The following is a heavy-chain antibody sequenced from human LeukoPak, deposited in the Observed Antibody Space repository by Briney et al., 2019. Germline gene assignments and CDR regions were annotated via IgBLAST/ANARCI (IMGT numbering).Heavy chain of an antibody. V-gene: IGHV3-66*01. CDR3: AKGGMTSGWKGGVFDI. Sequence: GGSLRLSCPVSGFAVSSKYMSWVRQAPGKGLEWVAVLYSSGPTYYADSLKGRVTISRDDSKNTLSLQINGLRVEDTAVYYCAKGGMTSGWKGGVFDIWGQGTLVIVSS. J-gene: IGHJ3*02. CDR2: LYSSGPT. CDR1: GFAVSSKY. D-gene: IGHD6-19*01.